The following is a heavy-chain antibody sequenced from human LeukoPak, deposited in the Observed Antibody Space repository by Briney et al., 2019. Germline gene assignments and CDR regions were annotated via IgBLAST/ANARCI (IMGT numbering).Heavy chain of an antibody. CDR2: MSGSGGST. V-gene: IGHV3-23*01. CDR1: GFTFSSYA. Sequence: GGSLRLSCAASGFTFSSYAMSWVRQAPGKGLEWVSAMSGSGGSTYYADSVKGRFTISRDNSKNTLYLQMNSLRAEDAAVYYCAKDLTYYYDSSGPPYYYYGMDVWGQGTTVTVSS. J-gene: IGHJ6*02. D-gene: IGHD3-22*01. CDR3: AKDLTYYYDSSGPPYYYYGMDV.